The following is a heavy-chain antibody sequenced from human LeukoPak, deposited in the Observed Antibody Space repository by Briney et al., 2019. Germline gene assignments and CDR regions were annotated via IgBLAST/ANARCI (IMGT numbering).Heavy chain of an antibody. D-gene: IGHD3-16*01. CDR2: ISGSSGTI. J-gene: IGHJ6*03. Sequence: GGSLRLSCAASGFTFSTYSMNWVRPAPGKGLAWVSYISGSSGTIYYADSVKGRFTISRDNAKNSLYLQMNSLRAEDTAVYYCARRSEFGVLYYMDVWGKGTTVTVSS. V-gene: IGHV3-48*01. CDR3: ARRSEFGVLYYMDV. CDR1: GFTFSTYS.